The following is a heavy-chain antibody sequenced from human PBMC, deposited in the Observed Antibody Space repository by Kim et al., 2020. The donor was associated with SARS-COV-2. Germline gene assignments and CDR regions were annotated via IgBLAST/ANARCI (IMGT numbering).Heavy chain of an antibody. CDR3: ARDQGAAGKGYYYYYGMDV. CDR1: GYTFTSYA. V-gene: IGHV1-3*01. D-gene: IGHD6-19*01. Sequence: ASVKVSCKASGYTFTSYAMHWVRQAPGQRLEWMGWINAGNGNTKYSQKFQGRVTITRDTSASTAYMELSSLRSEDTAVYYCARDQGAAGKGYYYYYGMDVWGQGTTVTVSS. J-gene: IGHJ6*02. CDR2: INAGNGNT.